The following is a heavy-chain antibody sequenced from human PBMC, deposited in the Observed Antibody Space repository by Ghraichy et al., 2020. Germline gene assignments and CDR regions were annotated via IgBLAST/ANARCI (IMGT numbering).Heavy chain of an antibody. J-gene: IGHJ4*02. CDR2: IYYSGST. D-gene: IGHD3-22*01. CDR3: ARGTYYYDSSGYLFDY. Sequence: SETLSLTCTVSGGSISSYYWSWIRQPPGKGLEWIGYIYYSGSTNYNPSLKSRVTISVDTSKNQFSLKLSSVTAADTAVYYCARGTYYYDSSGYLFDYWGQGTLVTVSS. CDR1: GGSISSYY. V-gene: IGHV4-59*01.